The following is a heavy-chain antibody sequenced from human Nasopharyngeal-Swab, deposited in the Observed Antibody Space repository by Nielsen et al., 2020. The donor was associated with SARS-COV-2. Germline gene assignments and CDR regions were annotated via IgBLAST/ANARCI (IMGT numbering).Heavy chain of an antibody. J-gene: IGHJ6*02. CDR2: IDPSDSYT. CDR1: GYTFTSYW. CDR3: ARGRPSSGSSAYYYYGMDV. Sequence: GASLKISCKGSGYTFTSYWISWVRQMPGKGLEWMGRIDPSDSYTNYNPSFQGHVTISVDKSISTAYLQWSSLKASDTAMYYCARGRPSSGSSAYYYYGMDVWGQGTTATVSS. V-gene: IGHV5-10-1*01. D-gene: IGHD1-26*01.